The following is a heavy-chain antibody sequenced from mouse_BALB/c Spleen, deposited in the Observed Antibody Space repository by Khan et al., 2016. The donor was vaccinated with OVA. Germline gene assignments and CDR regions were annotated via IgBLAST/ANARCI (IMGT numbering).Heavy chain of an antibody. Sequence: LVKTGASVKISCKASGYSFTGHYMHWVRQNLGKSLEWIGYISCYNGATSYNQKFKGKATFTVDTSSSTAYMQFYSLTSEDSAVYYCARSHLLWLYAMDYGGQGTSVTVSS. CDR3: ARSHLLWLYAMDY. J-gene: IGHJ4*01. D-gene: IGHD2-2*01. CDR2: ISCYNGAT. CDR1: GYSFTGHY. V-gene: IGHV1S34*01.